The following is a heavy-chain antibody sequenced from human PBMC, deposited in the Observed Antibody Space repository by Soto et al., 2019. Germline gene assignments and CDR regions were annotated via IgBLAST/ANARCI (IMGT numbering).Heavy chain of an antibody. V-gene: IGHV1-69*10. CDR1: GYTFTSYA. CDR3: ARVGSYYDSSGPKEPAFDI. Sequence: VASVKVSCKASGYTFTSYAMHWVRQAPGQRLEWMGWIIPILGIANYAQKFQGRVTITADKSASTAYMELSSLRSEDTAVYYCARVGSYYDSSGPKEPAFDIWGQGTMVTVS. CDR2: IIPILGIA. D-gene: IGHD3-22*01. J-gene: IGHJ3*02.